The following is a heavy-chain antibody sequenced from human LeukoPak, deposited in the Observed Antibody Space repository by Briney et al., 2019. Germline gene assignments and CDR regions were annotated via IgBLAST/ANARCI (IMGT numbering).Heavy chain of an antibody. D-gene: IGHD3-22*01. CDR1: GFTFSTSG. J-gene: IGHJ4*02. Sequence: GGSLRLSCAASGFTFSTSGMHWVRQSPGKGLDWVAFIRNDGNKKNYAESVKGRFTISRDNSRNTLYLQMDSLSAEDTAVYYCVKVDTWGQGTLVTVSS. CDR2: IRNDGNKK. V-gene: IGHV3-30*02. CDR3: VKVDT.